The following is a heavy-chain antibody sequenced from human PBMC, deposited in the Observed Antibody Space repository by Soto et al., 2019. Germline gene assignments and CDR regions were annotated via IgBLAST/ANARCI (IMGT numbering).Heavy chain of an antibody. D-gene: IGHD3-10*01. CDR3: ASPYGSGSYYNSYYFDY. CDR2: IIPIFGTA. J-gene: IGHJ4*02. Sequence: SVKVSCKASGGTFSSYAISWVRQAPGQGLEWMGGIIPIFGTANYAQKFQGRVTITADESTSTAYMELSSLRSEDTAVYYCASPYGSGSYYNSYYFDYWGQGTLVTVSS. CDR1: GGTFSSYA. V-gene: IGHV1-69*13.